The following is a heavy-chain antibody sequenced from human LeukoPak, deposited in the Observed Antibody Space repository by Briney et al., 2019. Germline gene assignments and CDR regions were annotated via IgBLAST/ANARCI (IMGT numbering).Heavy chain of an antibody. J-gene: IGHJ4*02. V-gene: IGHV4-59*01. CDR3: ARGYSSSWNYFDY. D-gene: IGHD6-13*01. Sequence: PSETLSLTCTVSGGSISNYWWSWIRQPPGKGLEWIGYVFDSGSTNYNPSLKSRVTISVDTSKKQFSLKLSSVTAADTAVYYCARGYSSSWNYFDYWGQGTLVTVS. CDR1: GGSISNYW. CDR2: VFDSGST.